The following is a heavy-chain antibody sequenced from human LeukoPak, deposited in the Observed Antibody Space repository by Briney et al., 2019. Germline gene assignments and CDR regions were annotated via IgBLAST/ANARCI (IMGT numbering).Heavy chain of an antibody. J-gene: IGHJ4*02. CDR3: ARVPRGYYFDY. Sequence: GGSLRLSCAASGLTFSSYAMHWVRQAPGKGLEWVAVISYDGSNKYYADSVKGRFTISRDNSKNTLYLQMNSLRAEDTAVYYCARVPRGYYFDYWGQGTLVTVSS. D-gene: IGHD3-10*01. V-gene: IGHV3-30-3*01. CDR1: GLTFSSYA. CDR2: ISYDGSNK.